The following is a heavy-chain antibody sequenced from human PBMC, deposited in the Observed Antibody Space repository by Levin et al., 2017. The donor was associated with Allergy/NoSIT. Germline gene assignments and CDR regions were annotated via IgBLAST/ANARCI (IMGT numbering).Heavy chain of an antibody. D-gene: IGHD3-10*01. Sequence: ESGPTLVKPTQTLTLTCTFSGFSLSTSGMRVSWIRQPPGKALEWLARIDWDDDKFYSTSLKTRLTISKDTSKNQVVLTMTNMDPVDTATYYCARISPLYYYGSGSPYYFDYWGQGTLVTVSS. CDR3: ARISPLYYYGSGSPYYFDY. J-gene: IGHJ4*02. CDR2: IDWDDDK. CDR1: GFSLSTSGMR. V-gene: IGHV2-70*04.